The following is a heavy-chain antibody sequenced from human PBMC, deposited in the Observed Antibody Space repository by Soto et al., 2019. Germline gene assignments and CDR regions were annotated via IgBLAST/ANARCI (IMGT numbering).Heavy chain of an antibody. V-gene: IGHV1-46*01. J-gene: IGHJ4*02. D-gene: IGHD4-4*01. CDR2: INPSGGST. CDR1: GYTFTSYY. CDR3: ARVGPGNYEL. Sequence: ASVKVSFKASGYTFTSYYMHWLRQAPGQGLEWMGIINPSGGSTSYAQKFQGRVTMTRDTSTSTVYMELSSLRSEDTAVYYCARVGPGNYELWGQGTLVTVSS.